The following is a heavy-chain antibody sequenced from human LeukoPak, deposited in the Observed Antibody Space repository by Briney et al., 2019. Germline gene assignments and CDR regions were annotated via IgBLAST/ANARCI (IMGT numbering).Heavy chain of an antibody. Sequence: SQTLSLTCTVSGGSISSGSYYWSWIRQPAGKGLEWIGRIYTSGSTNYNPSLKSRVTISVDTSKNQFSLKLSSVTAADTAVYYCARGHSGGYGHWGQGTLVTVSS. J-gene: IGHJ4*02. V-gene: IGHV4-61*02. CDR3: ARGHSGGYGH. CDR1: GGSISSGSYY. CDR2: IYTSGST. D-gene: IGHD3-22*01.